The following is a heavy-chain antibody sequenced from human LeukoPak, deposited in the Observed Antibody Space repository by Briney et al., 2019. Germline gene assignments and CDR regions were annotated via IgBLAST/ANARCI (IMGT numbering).Heavy chain of an antibody. CDR1: GYTFTSYG. CDR3: ARDREKDYYDSSGYFFWFDP. V-gene: IGHV1-18*01. D-gene: IGHD3-22*01. CDR2: ISAYNGNT. J-gene: IGHJ5*02. Sequence: ASVKVSCKASGYTFTSYGISWVRQAPGQGLEWMGWISAYNGNTNYAQKLQGRVTMTTDTSTSTVYMELRSLRSDDTAVYYCARDREKDYYDSSGYFFWFDPWGQGTLVTASS.